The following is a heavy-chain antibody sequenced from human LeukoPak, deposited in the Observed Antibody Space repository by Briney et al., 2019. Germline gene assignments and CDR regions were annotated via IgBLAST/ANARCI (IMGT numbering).Heavy chain of an antibody. J-gene: IGHJ5*02. CDR2: IFYSGST. CDR1: GDSISSSDYY. Sequence: SETLSLTCTVSGDSISSSDYYWGWLRQPPGKGLEWIGSIFYSGSTYYKPSLKSRVTISLDTSKNQFSLKLSSVTAADTAVYYCARGPPRMVVTASWFDPWGQGTLVTVSS. CDR3: ARGPPRMVVTASWFDP. D-gene: IGHD2-21*02. V-gene: IGHV4-39*07.